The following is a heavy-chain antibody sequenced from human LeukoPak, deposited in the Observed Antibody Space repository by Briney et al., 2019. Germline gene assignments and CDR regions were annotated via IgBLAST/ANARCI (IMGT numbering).Heavy chain of an antibody. CDR1: GFTVSSDY. V-gene: IGHV3-74*03. D-gene: IGHD2-2*01. CDR2: INTDGSST. Sequence: GGSLRLSCIASGFTVSSDYMNWVRQAPGKGLVWVSRINTDGSSTTYADSVKGRFTISRDNAKNTLYLEMNSLRAEDTAVYYCARDRYCTTTRCSDYWGQGTLVTVSS. J-gene: IGHJ4*02. CDR3: ARDRYCTTTRCSDY.